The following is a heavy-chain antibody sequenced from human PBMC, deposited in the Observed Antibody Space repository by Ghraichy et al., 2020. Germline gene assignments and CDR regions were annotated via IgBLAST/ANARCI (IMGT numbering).Heavy chain of an antibody. D-gene: IGHD3-3*01. CDR2: IYYSGST. CDR1: GGSISSSSYY. CDR3: LAGFRSGYSTDAFDI. Sequence: SETLSLTCTVSGGSISSSSYYWGWIRQPPGKGLEWIGSIYYSGSTYYNPSLKSRVTISVDTSKIQFSLKLSSVTAADTAVYYCLAGFRSGYSTDAFDIWGQGTMVTVSS. J-gene: IGHJ3*02. V-gene: IGHV4-39*01.